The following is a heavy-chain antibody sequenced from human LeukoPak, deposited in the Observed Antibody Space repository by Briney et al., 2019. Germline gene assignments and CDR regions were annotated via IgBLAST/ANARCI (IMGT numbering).Heavy chain of an antibody. CDR3: ARDRGFGSFFDY. V-gene: IGHV3-53*01. Sequence: TGGSLRLSCAASGFSVSSNYMNWIRQAPGKGLEWVSVINRDGSIYYADSVKGRFTISRDNSKNTVYLQMNSLRAEDTAVYYCARDRGFGSFFDYWGQGTLVTVSS. CDR2: INRDGSI. J-gene: IGHJ4*02. D-gene: IGHD2-15*01. CDR1: GFSVSSNY.